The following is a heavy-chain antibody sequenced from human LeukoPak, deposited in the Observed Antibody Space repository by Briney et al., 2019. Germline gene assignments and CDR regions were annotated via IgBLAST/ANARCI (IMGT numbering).Heavy chain of an antibody. J-gene: IGHJ4*02. Sequence: GGSLRLSCAASGFTFDDYAMHWVRQAPGKGLEWVSGISWNSGSIGCADSVKGRFTISRDNAKNSLYLQMNSLRAEDTALYYCAKVGDGYNHGPFDYWGQGTLVTVSS. V-gene: IGHV3-9*01. CDR3: AKVGDGYNHGPFDY. CDR2: ISWNSGSI. D-gene: IGHD5-24*01. CDR1: GFTFDDYA.